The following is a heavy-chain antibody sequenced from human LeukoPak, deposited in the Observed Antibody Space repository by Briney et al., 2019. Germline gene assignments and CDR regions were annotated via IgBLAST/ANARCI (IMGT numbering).Heavy chain of an antibody. D-gene: IGHD2-2*01. V-gene: IGHV3-30-3*01. CDR2: ISYDGSNK. J-gene: IGHJ4*02. Sequence: GGSLRLSCAASGFTFSSYLMHWVRQAPGKGLEWVAVISYDGSNKYYADSVKGRFTISRDNSKNTLYLQMNSLRAEDTAVYYCARVGPYCRSTICYVDYWGQGTLVTVSS. CDR1: GFTFSSYL. CDR3: ARVGPYCRSTICYVDY.